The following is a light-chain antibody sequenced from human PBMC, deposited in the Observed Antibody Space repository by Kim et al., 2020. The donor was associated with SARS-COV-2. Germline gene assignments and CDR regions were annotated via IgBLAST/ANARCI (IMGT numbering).Light chain of an antibody. CDR3: QQYGSSPGT. CDR1: QSVSSSY. Sequence: LSPGERATLSCRASQSVSSSYLAWYQQRPGQAPRLLIYGASSRATGIPDRFSGSGSGTDFTLTISRLEPEDFTVYFCQQYGSSPGTFGQGTKLEI. CDR2: GAS. V-gene: IGKV3-20*01. J-gene: IGKJ2*01.